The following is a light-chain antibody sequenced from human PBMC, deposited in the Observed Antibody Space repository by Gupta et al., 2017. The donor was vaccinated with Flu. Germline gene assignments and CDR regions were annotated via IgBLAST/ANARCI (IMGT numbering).Light chain of an antibody. V-gene: IGKV1-39*01. CDR2: AAS. CDR3: QQSYSTPRT. J-gene: IGKJ2*01. CDR1: QNITSY. Sequence: DIQMTQSPSSLSASVGDRVTITCRASQNITSYLNWYQQKPGRAPNLLIYAASNLQSGVPSRFSGGGSGTDFTLTITSLQIDDFATYYCQQSYSTPRTFGHGTKLEIK.